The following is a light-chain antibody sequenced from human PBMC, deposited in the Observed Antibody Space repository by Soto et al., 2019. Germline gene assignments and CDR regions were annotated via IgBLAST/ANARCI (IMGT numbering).Light chain of an antibody. CDR3: QQYDISPWT. J-gene: IGKJ1*01. V-gene: IGKV3-20*01. CDR2: DSS. Sequence: EIVLTQSPGTLSLSPGERATLSCRASQTVSNSYLAWYQQKPGQAPRLLIYDSSTRATGFPDRFSGSGSGTDFTLTIIRLEPEDFAVYYCQQYDISPWTFGQGTKVEIK. CDR1: QTVSNSY.